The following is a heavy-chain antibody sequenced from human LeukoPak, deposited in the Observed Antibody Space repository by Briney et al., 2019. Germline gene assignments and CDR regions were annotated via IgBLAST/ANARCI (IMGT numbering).Heavy chain of an antibody. Sequence: ASVKVSCKASGGTFSSYAISWVRRPPGKGLEWRGGFIPIFGTANYAQKFQGRVTITADKSTSTAYMELSSLRSEDTAVYYCARADWVAAAGRRGYYFDYWGQGTLVTVPS. J-gene: IGHJ4*02. D-gene: IGHD6-13*01. CDR1: GGTFSSYA. CDR3: ARADWVAAAGRRGYYFDY. V-gene: IGHV1-69*06. CDR2: FIPIFGTA.